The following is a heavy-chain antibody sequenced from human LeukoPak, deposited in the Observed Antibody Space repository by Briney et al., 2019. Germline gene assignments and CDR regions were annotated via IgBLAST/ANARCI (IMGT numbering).Heavy chain of an antibody. J-gene: IGHJ4*02. CDR2: ISGSGGST. CDR3: AKGPRILVDIPDY. V-gene: IGHV3-23*01. D-gene: IGHD2-15*01. Sequence: GGSLRLSCAASGFTFSSYAMSWVRQAPREGLEWVSAISGSGGSTYYADSVKGRFTISRDNSKNTLYLQMNSLRAEDTAVYYCAKGPRILVDIPDYWGQGTLVTVSS. CDR1: GFTFSSYA.